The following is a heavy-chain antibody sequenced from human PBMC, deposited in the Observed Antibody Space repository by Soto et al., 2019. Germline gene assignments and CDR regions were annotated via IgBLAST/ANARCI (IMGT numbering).Heavy chain of an antibody. CDR1: GYTFTSYG. D-gene: IGHD4-4*01. CDR2: ISAYNGKT. Sequence: ASVKVSCKASGYTFTSYGISWVRQAPGQGLEWMGWISAYNGKTNYAQKLQGRVTMTTDTSTSTAYMELRSLRSDDTAVYYCAGAPAHSSATDTSFDYCGRGTLVTFYS. J-gene: IGHJ4*02. V-gene: IGHV1-18*04. CDR3: AGAPAHSSATDTSFDY.